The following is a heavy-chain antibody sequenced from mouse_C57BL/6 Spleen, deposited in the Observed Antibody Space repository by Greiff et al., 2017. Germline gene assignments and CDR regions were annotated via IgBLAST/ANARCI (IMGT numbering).Heavy chain of an antibody. CDR1: GYTFTSYG. V-gene: IGHV1-81*01. D-gene: IGHD1-1*01. Sequence: QVQLQQSGAELARPGASVKLSCKASGYTFTSYGISWVKQRTGQGLEWIGEIYPRSGNTYYNEKFKGKATLTADKSSSTAYMELRRLTSDDSAVYFSANYGSSPYAMDYWGQGTSVTVSS. CDR2: IYPRSGNT. J-gene: IGHJ4*01. CDR3: ANYGSSPYAMDY.